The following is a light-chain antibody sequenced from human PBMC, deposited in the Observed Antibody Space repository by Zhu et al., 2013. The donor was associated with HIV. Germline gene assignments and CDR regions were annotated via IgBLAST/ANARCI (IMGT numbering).Light chain of an antibody. CDR3: QQSYSTSWT. V-gene: IGKV3-15*01. CDR1: QTVGSK. CDR2: GAS. J-gene: IGKJ1*01. Sequence: VMTQSPATLSVSPGERATLSCRASQTVGSKLAWYQQKPGQPPRLLIYGASTRATGVPARFSGSGSGTEFTLTISSLQSEDFATYYCQQSYSTSWTFGQGPRWKSN.